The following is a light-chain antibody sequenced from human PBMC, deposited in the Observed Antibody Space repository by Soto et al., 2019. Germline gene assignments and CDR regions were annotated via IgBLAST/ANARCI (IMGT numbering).Light chain of an antibody. CDR3: MQALQTPWT. V-gene: IGKV2-28*01. CDR2: LGS. Sequence: DIVMTQSPLSLPVTPGEPASISCRSSQSLLHSDGYIYLDWYLQRPGQSPQLLICLGSNRASGVPDRFSGSGSGTHFILTISRVEAEDFGVYYCMQALQTPWTFGQGTRVEVK. J-gene: IGKJ1*01. CDR1: QSLLHSDGYIY.